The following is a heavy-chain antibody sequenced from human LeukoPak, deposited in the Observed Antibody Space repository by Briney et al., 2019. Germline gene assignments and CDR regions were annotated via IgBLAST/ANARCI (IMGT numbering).Heavy chain of an antibody. CDR2: ISGSGGST. D-gene: IGHD5-24*01. Sequence: PGGSLRLSCAASGFTFSSYAMSWVRQAPGKGLEWVSAISGSGGSTYYADSVKGRFTISRDNSKNTLYLQMNSLRAEDTAVYYCARPAGRWLQFRDDAFDIWGQGTMVTVSS. CDR3: ARPAGRWLQFRDDAFDI. V-gene: IGHV3-23*01. J-gene: IGHJ3*02. CDR1: GFTFSSYA.